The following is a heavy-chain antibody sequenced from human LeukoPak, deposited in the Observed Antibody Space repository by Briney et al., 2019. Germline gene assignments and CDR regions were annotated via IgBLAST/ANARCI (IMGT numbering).Heavy chain of an antibody. V-gene: IGHV3-23*01. J-gene: IGHJ1*01. CDR1: GFTFDDYG. CDR2: ISGSGGST. Sequence: GGSLRLSCAASGFTFDDYGMSWVRQAPGKGLEWVSAISGSGGSTYYADSVKGRFTISRDNSKNTLYLQMNSLRAEDTAVYYCAKEADIVVDGYFQHWGQGTLVTVSS. CDR3: AKEADIVVDGYFQH. D-gene: IGHD2-15*01.